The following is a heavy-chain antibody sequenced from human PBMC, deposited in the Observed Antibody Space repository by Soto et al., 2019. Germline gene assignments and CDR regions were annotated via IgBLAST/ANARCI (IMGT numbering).Heavy chain of an antibody. CDR2: ITAHNGNT. Sequence: QVQLVQSGGEVKKPGASVKVSCKASGYTFSNYAISWVRQAPGHGLEWMGWITAHNGNTKYAQKFQARVTMTTDTSASTASMELRSLTSHDTAVYYCARDAPYDDFWSGVMELYYYGMDVWGQGTTVTVSS. CDR1: GYTFSNYA. V-gene: IGHV1-18*01. J-gene: IGHJ6*02. CDR3: ARDAPYDDFWSGVMELYYYGMDV. D-gene: IGHD3-3*01.